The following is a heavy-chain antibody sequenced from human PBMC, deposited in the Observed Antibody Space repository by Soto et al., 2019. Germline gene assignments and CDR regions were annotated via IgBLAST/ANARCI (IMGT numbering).Heavy chain of an antibody. D-gene: IGHD3-10*01. J-gene: IGHJ5*02. CDR1: XXXXXSYX. Sequence: EVQLLESGGGLVQPGGSLXXSXXGTXXXXXSYXMXXXXXAPGKGLEWVSTIRGSAGNANYADSVKGRFTISRDDSTNTVHLQMNSLRPDDTAVYYCAKHLWFGESVFDPWGQGTLVVVSS. V-gene: IGHV3-23*01. CDR3: AKHLWFGESVFDP. CDR2: IRGSAGNA.